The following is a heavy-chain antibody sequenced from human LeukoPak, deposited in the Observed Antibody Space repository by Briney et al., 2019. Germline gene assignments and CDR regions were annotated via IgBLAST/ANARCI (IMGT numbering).Heavy chain of an antibody. D-gene: IGHD1-26*01. CDR3: ARASISGTYWLGWFDP. CDR2: VYSSGST. Sequence: PSETLSLTCTVSGGSISSFYWSWIRQPAGKGLEWIGRVYSSGSTNYNPSLKSRVTISVDTSKNQFSLKLSSVTAADTAVYYRARASISGTYWLGWFDPWGQGTLVTVSS. V-gene: IGHV4-4*07. J-gene: IGHJ5*02. CDR1: GGSISSFY.